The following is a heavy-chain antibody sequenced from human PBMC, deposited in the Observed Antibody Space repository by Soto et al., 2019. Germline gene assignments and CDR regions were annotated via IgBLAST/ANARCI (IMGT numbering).Heavy chain of an antibody. CDR3: ARRYGGNFDY. D-gene: IGHD1-26*01. Sequence: PSETLSLTCTGSGGYISSYYWSWIRQPPGKGLEWIGYIYYSGSTNYNPSLKSRVTISVDTSKNQFSLKLSSVTAADTAVYYCARRYGGNFDYWGQGTLVTVSS. J-gene: IGHJ4*02. CDR1: GGYISSYY. CDR2: IYYSGST. V-gene: IGHV4-59*01.